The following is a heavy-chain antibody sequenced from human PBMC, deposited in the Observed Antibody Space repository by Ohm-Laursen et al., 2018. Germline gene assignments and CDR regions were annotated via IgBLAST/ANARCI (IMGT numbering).Heavy chain of an antibody. CDR2: VMPIFGTA. J-gene: IGHJ6*02. CDR3: ATRVTPVTTLYYYAMDV. Sequence: ASVKVSCKASGGTFSGYAISWVRQAPGQGLEWMGGVMPIFGTANYAQKFQGRVTITADKSTSTAHLELSSLRSEDTAVYYCATRVTPVTTLYYYAMDVWGQGTTVTVSS. D-gene: IGHD4-17*01. V-gene: IGHV1-69*06. CDR1: GGTFSGYA.